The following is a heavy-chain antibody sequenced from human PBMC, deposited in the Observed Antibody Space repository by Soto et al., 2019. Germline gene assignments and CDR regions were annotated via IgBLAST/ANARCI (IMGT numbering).Heavy chain of an antibody. Sequence: TSETLSLTCTVSGGSISSYYWSWIRQPPGKGLDWIGYIYYSGSTNYNPSLKSRVTISVDTSKNQFSLKLSSVTAADTAVYYFARHSIQGEQQPNYYYYYMDVWGKGTTVTVSS. CDR1: GGSISSYY. V-gene: IGHV4-59*08. D-gene: IGHD6-13*01. CDR2: IYYSGST. CDR3: ARHSIQGEQQPNYYYYYMDV. J-gene: IGHJ6*03.